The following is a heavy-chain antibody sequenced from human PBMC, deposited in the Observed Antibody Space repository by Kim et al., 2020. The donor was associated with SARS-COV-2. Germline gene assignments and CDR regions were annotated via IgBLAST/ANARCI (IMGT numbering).Heavy chain of an antibody. CDR1: GGTFSSYA. CDR2: IIPIFGTA. J-gene: IGHJ6*02. Sequence: SVKVSCKASGGTFSSYAISWVRQSPGQGLEWMGGIIPIFGTANYAQKFQGRVTITADESTSTAYMELSSLRSEDTAVYYCARGGDYYDSSGYGVYGMDVWGQGTTVTVSS. CDR3: ARGGDYYDSSGYGVYGMDV. V-gene: IGHV1-69*13. D-gene: IGHD3-22*01.